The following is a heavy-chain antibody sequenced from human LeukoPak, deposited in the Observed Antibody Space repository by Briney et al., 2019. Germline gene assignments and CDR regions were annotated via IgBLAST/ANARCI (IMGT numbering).Heavy chain of an antibody. CDR2: IYYTGSA. Sequence: SSETLSLTCSVSGXSISSLYWSRIRQPPGKGLEWIGYIYYTGSANYNPSLKSRVTMFVDMSKNQFSLRLSSVTAADTAVYYCARHRAYSSSSPFDYWGQGTLVTVSS. D-gene: IGHD6-6*01. V-gene: IGHV4-59*08. CDR1: GXSISSLY. J-gene: IGHJ4*02. CDR3: ARHRAYSSSSPFDY.